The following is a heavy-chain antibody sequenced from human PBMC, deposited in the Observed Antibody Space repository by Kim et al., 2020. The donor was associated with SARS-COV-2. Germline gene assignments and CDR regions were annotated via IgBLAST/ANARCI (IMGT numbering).Heavy chain of an antibody. V-gene: IGHV3-21*01. J-gene: IGHJ4*02. CDR1: EFTFSDYS. Sequence: GGSLRLSCAASEFTFSDYSMNWVRQAPGKGLEWVSSISSGSTYIYYADSVRGRFTISRDNAKNSLYLQMNSLRVEDTAVYYCARGAAAGPRWGQGTLVTVSS. CDR3: ARGAAAGPR. CDR2: ISSGSTYI. D-gene: IGHD6-13*01.